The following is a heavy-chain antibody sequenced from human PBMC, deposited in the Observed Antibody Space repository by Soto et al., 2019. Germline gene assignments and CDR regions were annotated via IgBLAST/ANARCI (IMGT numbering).Heavy chain of an antibody. CDR2: ISYDGSNK. V-gene: IGHV3-30*18. CDR3: AKDGGYSSSWLYYFDC. Sequence: QVQLVESGGGVVQPGRSLRLSCAASGFTFSSYGMHWVRQAPGKGLEWVAVISYDGSNKYYADSVKGRFTISRDNSKNTLYLQMNSLRAEDTAVYYCAKDGGYSSSWLYYFDCWGQGTLVTVSS. J-gene: IGHJ4*02. D-gene: IGHD6-13*01. CDR1: GFTFSSYG.